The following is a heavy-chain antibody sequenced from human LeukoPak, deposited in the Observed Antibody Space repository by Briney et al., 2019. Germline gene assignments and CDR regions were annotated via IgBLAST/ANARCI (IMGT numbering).Heavy chain of an antibody. J-gene: IGHJ4*02. CDR1: GFTFSSYS. D-gene: IGHD3-22*01. V-gene: IGHV3-21*01. CDR3: ARDRDDYYDSSGYYYGY. Sequence: GGSPRLSCAASGFTFSSYSMNWVRQAPGKGLEWVSSISSSSSYIYYADSVKGRFTISRDNAKNSLYLQMNSLRAEDTAVYYCARDRDDYYDSSGYYYGYWGQGTLVTVSS. CDR2: ISSSSSYI.